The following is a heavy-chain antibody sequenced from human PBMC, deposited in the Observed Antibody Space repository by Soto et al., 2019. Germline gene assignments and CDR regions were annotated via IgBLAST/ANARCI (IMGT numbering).Heavy chain of an antibody. CDR1: GGTFSSYA. CDR3: ARWSDEPVATMILGYYYYGMDV. CDR2: IIPIFGTA. J-gene: IGHJ6*02. Sequence: GASVKVSCKASGGTFSSYAISWVRQAPGQGLEWMGGIIPIFGTANYAQKFQGRVTITADESTSTAYMELSSLRSEDTAVYYCARWSDEPVATMILGYYYYGMDVWGQGATVTVSS. D-gene: IGHD5-12*01. V-gene: IGHV1-69*13.